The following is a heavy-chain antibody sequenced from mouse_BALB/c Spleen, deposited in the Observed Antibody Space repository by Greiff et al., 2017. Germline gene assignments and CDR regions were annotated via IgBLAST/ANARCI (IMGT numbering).Heavy chain of an antibody. D-gene: IGHD1-1*01. Sequence: VQLQQSGPGLVAPSQSLSITCTVSGFSLTGYGVNWVRQPPGKGLEWLGMIWGDGSTDYNSALKSRLSISKDNSKSQVFLKMKSLQTDDTARYYCARGTTVVAHFDYWGQGTTLTVSS. CDR1: GFSLTGYG. CDR3: ARGTTVVAHFDY. CDR2: IWGDGST. J-gene: IGHJ2*01. V-gene: IGHV2-6-7*01.